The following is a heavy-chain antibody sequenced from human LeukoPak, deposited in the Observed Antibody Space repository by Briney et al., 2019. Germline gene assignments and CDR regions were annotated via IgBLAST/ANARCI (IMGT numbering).Heavy chain of an antibody. CDR3: AKDGSYSSSWYETGGAYFDY. V-gene: IGHV3-64*01. CDR2: ISSNGGST. D-gene: IGHD6-13*01. CDR1: GFTFSSYA. Sequence: PGGSLRLSCAASGFTFSSYAMHWVRQAPGKGLEYVSAISSNGGSTYYANSVKGRFTISRDNSKNTPYLQMDSLRAEDTAVYYCAKDGSYSSSWYETGGAYFDYWGQGTLVTVSS. J-gene: IGHJ4*02.